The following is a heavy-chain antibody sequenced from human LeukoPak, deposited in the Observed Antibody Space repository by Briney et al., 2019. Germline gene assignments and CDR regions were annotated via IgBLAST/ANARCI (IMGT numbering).Heavy chain of an antibody. CDR1: GGSISSGGYY. D-gene: IGHD3-10*01. Sequence: PSETLSLTCTVSGGSISSGGYYWSWIRQHPGKGLEWIGYIYYSGSTNYNPSLKSRVTISVDTSKNQFSLKLSSVTAADTAVYYCARVSPGSYGMDVWGQGTTVTVSS. J-gene: IGHJ6*02. V-gene: IGHV4-31*03. CDR2: IYYSGST. CDR3: ARVSPGSYGMDV.